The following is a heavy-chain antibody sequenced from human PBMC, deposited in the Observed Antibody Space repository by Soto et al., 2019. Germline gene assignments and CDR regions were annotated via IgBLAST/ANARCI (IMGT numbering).Heavy chain of an antibody. D-gene: IGHD3-3*01. CDR1: GFTFSSYA. J-gene: IGHJ4*02. Sequence: VQLVESGGGVVQPGRSLRLSCAASGFTFSSYAMHWVRQAPGKGLEWVAVISYDGSNKYYADSVKGRFTISRDNSKNTLYLQMNSLRAEDTAVYYCARESGWGFLEWLLNWGQGTLVTVSS. V-gene: IGHV3-30-3*01. CDR3: ARESGWGFLEWLLN. CDR2: ISYDGSNK.